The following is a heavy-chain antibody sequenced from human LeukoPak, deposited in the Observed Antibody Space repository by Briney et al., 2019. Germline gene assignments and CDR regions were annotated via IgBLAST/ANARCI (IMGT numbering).Heavy chain of an antibody. CDR3: ARHIGGGIEDMDV. CDR2: IYTSGST. J-gene: IGHJ6*03. D-gene: IGHD3-16*02. CDR1: GGSISSYY. Sequence: PSETLSLTCTVSGGSISSYYWSWIRQPPGKGLEWIGYIYTSGSTNYNPSLKSRVTISVDTSKNQFSLKLSSVTAADTAVYYCARHIGGGIEDMDVWGKGTKVIVSS. V-gene: IGHV4-4*09.